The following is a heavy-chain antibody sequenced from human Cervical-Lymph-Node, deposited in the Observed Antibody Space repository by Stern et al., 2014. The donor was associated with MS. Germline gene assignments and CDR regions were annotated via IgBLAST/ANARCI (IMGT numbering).Heavy chain of an antibody. CDR1: GYTFSSYG. J-gene: IGHJ4*02. CDR2: INAGNGKT. CDR3: ARGGYFDSSGYLSY. Sequence: VQLVESGAEVKKPGASVKVSCKASGYTFSSYGMNWVRQAPGQRLEWMGWINAGNGKTKNSPKFQGRVTITRYTSANTAYMELTSLTSEDTAVYYCARGGYFDSSGYLSYWGQGTLVTVSS. V-gene: IGHV1-3*01. D-gene: IGHD3-22*01.